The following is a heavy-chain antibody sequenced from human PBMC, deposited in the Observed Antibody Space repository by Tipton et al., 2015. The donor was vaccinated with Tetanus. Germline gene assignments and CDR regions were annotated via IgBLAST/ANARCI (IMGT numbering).Heavy chain of an antibody. CDR1: GYIFNNYW. D-gene: IGHD2-8*01. J-gene: IGHJ4*02. CDR3: GRAHCTDGVCNFDF. CDR2: IYPGDSDT. V-gene: IGHV5-51*01. Sequence: QLVQSGGEVKKPGESLKISCKGSGYIFNNYWIGWVRQKPGKGLEWMGIIYPGDSDTRYSPSFQGQVTISVDKSINTAYLQWSSLKASGPSMFYCGRAHCTDGVCNFDFWGQGALVTVAS.